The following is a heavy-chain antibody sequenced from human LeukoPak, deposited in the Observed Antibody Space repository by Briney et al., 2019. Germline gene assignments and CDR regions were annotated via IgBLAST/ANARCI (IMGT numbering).Heavy chain of an antibody. D-gene: IGHD2-21*01. V-gene: IGHV4-59*08. CDR2: IYYSGST. J-gene: IGHJ3*02. Sequence: SETLSLTCTVSGGSISSDYWSWIRQPPGKGLEWIGYIYYSGSTNYNPSLKSRVTISVDTSKNQFSLKLSSVTAADTAVYYCARHFLYSKNAFDIWGQGTMVTVSS. CDR1: GGSISSDY. CDR3: ARHFLYSKNAFDI.